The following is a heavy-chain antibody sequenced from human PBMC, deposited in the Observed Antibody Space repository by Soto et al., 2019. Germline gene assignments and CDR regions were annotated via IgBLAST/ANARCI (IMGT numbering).Heavy chain of an antibody. V-gene: IGHV4-59*01. CDR2: IYYSGST. D-gene: IGHD2-15*01. J-gene: IGHJ6*02. Sequence: SETLSLTCTVSGGSISSDYWSWIRQPPGRGLGWVGYIYYSGSTNYNPSLKSRVTISVDTSKNQFSLKLSSVTAADTAVYYCARDLLHQSLRGDYYYYYGMDVWGQGTTVTVSS. CDR3: ARDLLHQSLRGDYYYYYGMDV. CDR1: GGSISSDY.